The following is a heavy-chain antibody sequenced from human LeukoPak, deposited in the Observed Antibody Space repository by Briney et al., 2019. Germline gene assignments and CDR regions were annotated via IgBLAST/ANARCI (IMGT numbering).Heavy chain of an antibody. V-gene: IGHV3-66*01. CDR1: EFTVSSNY. Sequence: GGSLRLSCAASEFTVSSNYMSCVRQAPGKGLEWVSVIYSGGSTYNADSVKGRFTISRDSSKNTLYLQMNSLRAEDTAVYYCARIAVAGLNFDFWGQGTLVTVSS. CDR3: ARIAVAGLNFDF. CDR2: IYSGGST. D-gene: IGHD6-19*01. J-gene: IGHJ5*01.